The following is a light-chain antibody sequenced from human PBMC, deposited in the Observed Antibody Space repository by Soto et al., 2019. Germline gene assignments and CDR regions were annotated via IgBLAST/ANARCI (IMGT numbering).Light chain of an antibody. CDR2: AAS. CDR3: QQSNSFPWT. J-gene: IGKJ1*01. Sequence: DIQMTQSPSSLSASVGDRVTITCRASQSISSYLNWYQQKPGKAPKLLIYAASSLQRDVPSRFSGSGSGTDFTLSISSLQPEDFATYFCQQSNSFPWTIEQGTKVDIK. CDR1: QSISSY. V-gene: IGKV1-39*01.